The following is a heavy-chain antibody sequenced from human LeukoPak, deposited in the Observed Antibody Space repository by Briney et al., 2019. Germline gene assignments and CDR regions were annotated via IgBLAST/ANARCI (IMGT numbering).Heavy chain of an antibody. CDR3: ARAERYYYYDSSGYRPNWFDP. Sequence: PSETLSLTCTVSGGSISSYYWSWIRQPPGKGLEWIGYIYYSGSTNYNPSLKSRVTISVDTSKNQFSLKLSSVTTADTAVYYCARAERYYYYDSSGYRPNWFDPWGQGTLVTVSS. V-gene: IGHV4-59*01. CDR1: GGSISSYY. J-gene: IGHJ5*02. D-gene: IGHD3-22*01. CDR2: IYYSGST.